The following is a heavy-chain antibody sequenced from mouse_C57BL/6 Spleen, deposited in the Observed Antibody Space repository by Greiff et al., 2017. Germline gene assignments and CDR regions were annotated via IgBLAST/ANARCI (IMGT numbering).Heavy chain of an antibody. J-gene: IGHJ4*01. D-gene: IGHD2-13*01. CDR2: IYPRAGST. CDR1: GYTFTDHT. CDR3: ARWDYDDPYAMDY. Sequence: VQLKQSDAELVKPGASVKLSCTVSGYTFTDHTIPWMQQRPEKGLEWIGYIYPRAGSTKYTETLKGKATVTADKSVSTASMQLNSLTSEDSAVYCGARWDYDDPYAMDYWGQGTSVTVSS. V-gene: IGHV1-78*01.